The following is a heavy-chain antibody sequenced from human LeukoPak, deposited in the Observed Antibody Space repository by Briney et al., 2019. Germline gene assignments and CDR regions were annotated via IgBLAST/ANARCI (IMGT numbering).Heavy chain of an antibody. Sequence: GGSLRLSCAASGFTFSSYTMNWIRQAPGKGLEWVSSISSSSNIYYADSVKGRFTISRDNSKNTLYLQMNSLRAEDTAVYYCAKDMEGSSWYADYFDYWGQGTLVTVSS. CDR3: AKDMEGSSWYADYFDY. V-gene: IGHV3-21*04. D-gene: IGHD6-13*01. CDR2: ISSSSNI. J-gene: IGHJ4*02. CDR1: GFTFSSYT.